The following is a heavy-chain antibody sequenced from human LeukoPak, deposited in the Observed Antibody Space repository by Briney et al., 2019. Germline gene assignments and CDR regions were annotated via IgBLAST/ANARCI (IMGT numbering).Heavy chain of an antibody. CDR3: ATRGHSSSWYYFDY. CDR2: ISSSSTHI. Sequence: NPGGSLRLSCAASGFTLSSYSMNWVRQAPGKGLEWVSYISSSSTHIYYADSVKGRFTISRDNAKNSLYLQMNSLRAEDTAVYYCATRGHSSSWYYFDYWGQGTLVTVSS. CDR1: GFTLSSYS. V-gene: IGHV3-21*04. J-gene: IGHJ4*02. D-gene: IGHD6-13*01.